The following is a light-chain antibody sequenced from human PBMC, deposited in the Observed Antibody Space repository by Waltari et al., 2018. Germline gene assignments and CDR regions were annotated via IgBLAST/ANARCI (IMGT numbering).Light chain of an antibody. CDR2: GAS. V-gene: IGKV3-20*01. CDR3: QHYLRLPVT. J-gene: IGKJ1*01. CDR1: QSVGRTV. Sequence: EIVLTQSPGTLSLSPGQTATLPCRASQSVGRTVAWYQQKSGRAPSLRIYGASIRATGIPDRFSGSGSGTDFCLTIREVEPEDFAVYHGQHYLRLPVTFGQGTKVEI.